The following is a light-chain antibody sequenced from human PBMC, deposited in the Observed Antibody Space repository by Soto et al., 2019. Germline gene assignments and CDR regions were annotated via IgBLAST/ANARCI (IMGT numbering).Light chain of an antibody. CDR3: QQYNNWPPLT. Sequence: EVVFTQSPCTLSLSTRERDTLSCRASQSVSSNLAWYQQKLGQAPRLLIYGASTRATGIPARFSGSGSGTEFILTISSLQSEDFAVYYCQQYNNWPPLTFGQGARLEI. CDR1: QSVSSN. J-gene: IGKJ5*01. CDR2: GAS. V-gene: IGKV3D-15*01.